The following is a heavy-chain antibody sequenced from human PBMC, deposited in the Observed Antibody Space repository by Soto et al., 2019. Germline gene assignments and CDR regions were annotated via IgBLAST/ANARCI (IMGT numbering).Heavy chain of an antibody. D-gene: IGHD3-10*01. CDR1: GDSVSSNIAT. V-gene: IGHV6-1*01. CDR3: ARRHGLDIDAYY. J-gene: IGHJ4*02. CDR2: TYYRSKWSN. Sequence: PSQALSLTCAISGDSVSSNIATWDWIRQSPSRGLEWLGRTYYRSKWSNDYAVSVKGRITINPDTSNNQFSLHLNSVTPDDTAVYFCARRHGLDIDAYYWGQGILVTVSS.